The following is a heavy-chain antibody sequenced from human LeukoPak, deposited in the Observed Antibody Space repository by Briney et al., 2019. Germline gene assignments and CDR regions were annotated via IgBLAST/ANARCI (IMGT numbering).Heavy chain of an antibody. J-gene: IGHJ6*03. V-gene: IGHV1-46*01. Sequence: ASVKVSCKASGYTFTSYYMHWVRQAPGQGLEWMGIINPSGGSTSYAQKFQGRVTMTRDTSTSTVYMELSSLRSEDTAVYYCAKDEVEWFRGVDYYYMDVWGKGTTVTVSS. CDR3: AKDEVEWFRGVDYYYMDV. CDR2: INPSGGST. D-gene: IGHD3-3*01. CDR1: GYTFTSYY.